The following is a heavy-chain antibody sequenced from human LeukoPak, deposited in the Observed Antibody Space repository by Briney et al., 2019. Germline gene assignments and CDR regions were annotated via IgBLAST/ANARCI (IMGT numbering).Heavy chain of an antibody. V-gene: IGHV4-39*07. D-gene: IGHD3-16*01. CDR3: ARGTPFLYGDYSYYMDV. J-gene: IGHJ6*03. CDR1: GGSTSSSSYY. Sequence: SETLSLTCTVSGGSTSSSSYYWGWIRQPPGKGLEWIGSIYYSGSTYYNPSLKSRVTISVDTSKNQFSLKLSSVTAADTAVYYCARGTPFLYGDYSYYMDVWGKGTTVTISS. CDR2: IYYSGST.